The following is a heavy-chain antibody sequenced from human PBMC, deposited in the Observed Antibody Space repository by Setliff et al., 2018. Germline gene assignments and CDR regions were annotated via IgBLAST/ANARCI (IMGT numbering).Heavy chain of an antibody. Sequence: GSLRLSCAASGFTFSDYYMSWIRQAPGKGLEWVSYISGSGYTIYYADSVKGRFTISRDNSKNTLYLQMNSLRAEDTAVYSCAKNGFGVVALGVNNWFDPWGQGTLVTVSS. CDR3: AKNGFGVVALGVNNWFDP. D-gene: IGHD3-10*01. CDR2: ISGSGYTI. CDR1: GFTFSDYY. J-gene: IGHJ5*02. V-gene: IGHV3-11*01.